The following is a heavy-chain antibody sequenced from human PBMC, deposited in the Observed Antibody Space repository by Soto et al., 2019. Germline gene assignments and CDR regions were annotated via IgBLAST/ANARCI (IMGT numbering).Heavy chain of an antibody. V-gene: IGHV3-30-3*01. J-gene: IGHJ4*02. CDR3: RGGTNYFDY. CDR2: RSYDGSNK. Sequence: GGSLRLSCAASGFTFSSYAMHWVRQAPGKGLEWVAVRSYDGSNKYYADSVKGRFTISRDNSKNTLYLQMNSLRAEDTAVYYCRGGTNYFDYWGQGTLVTVSS. D-gene: IGHD3-16*01. CDR1: GFTFSSYA.